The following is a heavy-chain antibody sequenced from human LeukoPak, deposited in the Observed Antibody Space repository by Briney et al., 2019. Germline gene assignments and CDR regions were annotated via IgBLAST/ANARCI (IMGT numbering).Heavy chain of an antibody. V-gene: IGHV1-69*05. J-gene: IGHJ6*03. CDR2: IIPIFGTA. Sequence: SVKVSCKASGGTFSSYAISWVRQAPGQGLEWMGGIIPIFGTANYAQKFQGRVTITTDESTSTAYMELSSLRSEDTAVYCCARDNGPGYDFWSGSGYYMDVWGKGTTVTVSS. CDR3: ARDNGPGYDFWSGSGYYMDV. CDR1: GGTFSSYA. D-gene: IGHD3-3*01.